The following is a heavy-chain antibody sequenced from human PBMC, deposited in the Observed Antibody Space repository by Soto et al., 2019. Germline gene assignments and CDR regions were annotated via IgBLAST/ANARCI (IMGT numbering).Heavy chain of an antibody. CDR2: IHNFNKYI. CDR1: GFTFDSYV. V-gene: IGHV3-21*01. J-gene: IGHJ4*02. CDR3: VRRLGIAVAATRPFDF. D-gene: IGHD6-19*01. Sequence: EVQLVESGGGPVKPGGSLRLSCAASGFTFDSYVMNWVRQAPGKGLEWVSSIHNFNKYIYYADSVRGRFTISRDNARNSLYLQMNSLRAEDTAVYFCVRRLGIAVAATRPFDFWGQGTLVTVSS.